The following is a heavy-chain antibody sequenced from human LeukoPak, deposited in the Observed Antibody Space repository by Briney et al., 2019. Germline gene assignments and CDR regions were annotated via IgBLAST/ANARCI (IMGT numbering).Heavy chain of an antibody. CDR3: VRLTVVTATRSLDY. V-gene: IGHV3-48*02. CDR1: GLSITSYS. CDR2: ISSSSTTI. J-gene: IGHJ4*02. D-gene: IGHD2-21*02. Sequence: GGSLRLSCRASGLSITSYSMNWVRQAPGKGLEWVSHISSSSTTIEYADSVKGRFTISRDNAKNSLYLQMKSLRDEDTAVYYCVRLTVVTATRSLDYWGQGTLVTVSS.